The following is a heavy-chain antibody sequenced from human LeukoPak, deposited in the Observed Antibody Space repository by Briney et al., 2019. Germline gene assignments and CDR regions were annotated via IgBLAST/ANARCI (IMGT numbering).Heavy chain of an antibody. CDR2: IQQDGSEK. V-gene: IGHV3-7*04. CDR1: GFTFSDYW. D-gene: IGHD5-18*01. J-gene: IGHJ4*02. Sequence: GGSLRLSCAASGFTFSDYWMSWVRQAPGKGLEWVANIQQDGSEKYYVDSVEGRFTISRDNAKKSLFLQVSSLRGEDTAVYYCARDRGFSYGIDFWGQGTLVTVSS. CDR3: ARDRGFSYGIDF.